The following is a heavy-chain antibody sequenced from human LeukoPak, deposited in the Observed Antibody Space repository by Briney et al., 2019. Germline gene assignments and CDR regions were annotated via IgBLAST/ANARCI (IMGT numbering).Heavy chain of an antibody. CDR2: INPNSGGT. CDR1: GYTFTGYY. Sequence: ASVKVSCKASGYTFTGYYLHWVRQAPGQGLEWMGWINPNSGGTIYAQKFQGRVTMTRDASISTAYMELSRLRFDDTAMYYCARGGCGDNCFDAFDIWGQGTMVTVSS. J-gene: IGHJ3*02. CDR3: ARGGCGDNCFDAFDI. V-gene: IGHV1-2*02. D-gene: IGHD2-21*02.